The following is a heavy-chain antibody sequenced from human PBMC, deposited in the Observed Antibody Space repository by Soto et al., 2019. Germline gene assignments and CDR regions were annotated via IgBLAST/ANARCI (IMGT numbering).Heavy chain of an antibody. J-gene: IGHJ4*02. D-gene: IGHD2-8*01. CDR1: GGSVSNSNYY. CDR3: VSQRTSVLTQAYFDY. V-gene: IGHV4-39*01. CDR2: VYYRGRS. Sequence: SETLSLTCTVSGGSVSNSNYYWGWIRQSPGKGLEWIGSVYYRGRSYSKSSVKSRVAISVDTSKNQFSLNLNSVTASDAAVYYCVSQRTSVLTQAYFDYWGPGALVTVS.